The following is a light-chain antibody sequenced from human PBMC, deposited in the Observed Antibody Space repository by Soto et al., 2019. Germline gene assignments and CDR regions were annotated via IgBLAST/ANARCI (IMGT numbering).Light chain of an antibody. Sequence: DIQLTQSPSTLSASVGDRVTITCRASQSISYWLAWYQQKAGKAPKLLIYTASNLNSGVPSRFSGSGSGTEFTPTISSLQPDDFATYHCQQYDGYSGLTFGGGTKVEIK. CDR2: TAS. V-gene: IGKV1-5*03. CDR1: QSISYW. CDR3: QQYDGYSGLT. J-gene: IGKJ4*01.